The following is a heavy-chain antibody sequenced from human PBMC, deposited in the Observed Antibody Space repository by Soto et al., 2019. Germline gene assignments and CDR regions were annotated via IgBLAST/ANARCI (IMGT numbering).Heavy chain of an antibody. CDR1: GFTFSSYS. J-gene: IGHJ3*02. D-gene: IGHD2-15*01. CDR2: ISSSSSYI. Sequence: EVQLVESGGGLVKPGGSLRLSCAASGFTFSSYSMNWVRQAPGKGLEWVSSISSSSSYIYYADSVKGRFTISRDNAKNTTQLLMNSLRAEDNAVYYYARGRAIVVVVAVINDAFDIWGQGTMVTVSS. V-gene: IGHV3-21*01. CDR3: ARGRAIVVVVAVINDAFDI.